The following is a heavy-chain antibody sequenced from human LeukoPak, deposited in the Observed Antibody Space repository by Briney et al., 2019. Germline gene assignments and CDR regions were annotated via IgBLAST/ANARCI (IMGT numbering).Heavy chain of an antibody. D-gene: IGHD2-15*01. V-gene: IGHV3-7*01. CDR1: GFTFSSYW. Sequence: GGSLRLSCAASGFTFSSYWMSWVRQAPGKGLEWVANIKQDGSEKYYVDSVKGRFTISRDNAKNSLYLQMNSLRAEDTAVYYCARDKPQSCSGGSCYSFYYCYGMDVWGQGTTVTVSS. CDR2: IKQDGSEK. J-gene: IGHJ6*02. CDR3: ARDKPQSCSGGSCYSFYYCYGMDV.